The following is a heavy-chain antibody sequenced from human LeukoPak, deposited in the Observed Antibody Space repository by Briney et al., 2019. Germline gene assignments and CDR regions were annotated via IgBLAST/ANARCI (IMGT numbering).Heavy chain of an antibody. D-gene: IGHD3-16*02. CDR1: GFTFSSYG. Sequence: GGSLRLSCAASGFTFSSYGMSWVRQAPGKGLEWVSAITGSGGSTYYADSVKGRFTISRDNSKNTLYLQMNSLRAEDMAVYYCAKDDNYDYVWGSHPDDYWGQGTLVTVSS. CDR3: AKDDNYDYVWGSHPDDY. J-gene: IGHJ4*02. CDR2: ITGSGGST. V-gene: IGHV3-23*01.